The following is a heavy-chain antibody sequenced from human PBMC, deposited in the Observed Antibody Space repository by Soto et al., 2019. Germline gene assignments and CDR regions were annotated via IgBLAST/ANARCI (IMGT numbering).Heavy chain of an antibody. CDR2: INPNSGGT. CDR1: GYTFSDYY. Sequence: ASVKVSCKASGYTFSDYYIHWVRQAPGQGLEWMGWINPNSGGTKYAPKFQGGVTMTRDTSITTAYMELSRPRSGDTAVYYCAREPATAKPEGVDFWGQGTMVTVYS. D-gene: IGHD1-1*01. V-gene: IGHV1-2*02. J-gene: IGHJ4*02. CDR3: AREPATAKPEGVDF.